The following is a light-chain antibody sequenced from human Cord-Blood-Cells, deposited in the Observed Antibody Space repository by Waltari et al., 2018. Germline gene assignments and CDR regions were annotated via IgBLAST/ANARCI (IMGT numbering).Light chain of an antibody. CDR3: CSYAGSSTFVV. V-gene: IGLV2-23*03. Sequence: QSALTQPASVSGSPGQSITISCTGTSSDVGSYNLVSWYPQHPGKAPKRMIYEGSKRPSGVSNRFSGSKSGNTASLTISGLQAEDEADYYCCSYAGSSTFVVFGGGTKLTVL. J-gene: IGLJ2*01. CDR2: EGS. CDR1: SSDVGSYNL.